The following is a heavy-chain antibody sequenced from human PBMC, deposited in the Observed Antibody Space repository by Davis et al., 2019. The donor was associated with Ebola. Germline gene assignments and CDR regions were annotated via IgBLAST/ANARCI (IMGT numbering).Heavy chain of an antibody. CDR3: ARDRYDFWSGYSNYYYGMDV. CDR2: ISSSGSTI. Sequence: GGSLRLSCAASGFTFSSYEMNWVRQAPGKGLEWVSYISSSGSTIYYADSVKGRFTISRDNAKNSLYLQMNSLRAEDTAVYYCARDRYDFWSGYSNYYYGMDVWGQGTTVTVSS. J-gene: IGHJ6*02. CDR1: GFTFSSYE. V-gene: IGHV3-48*03. D-gene: IGHD3-3*01.